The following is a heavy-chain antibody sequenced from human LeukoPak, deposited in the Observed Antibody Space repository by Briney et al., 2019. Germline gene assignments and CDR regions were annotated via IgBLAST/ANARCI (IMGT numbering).Heavy chain of an antibody. J-gene: IGHJ4*01. CDR2: IKEDGSEK. D-gene: IGHD3-16*01. Sequence: GGSLRLSCVASGFTFSNYWMSWVRQAPGKGLECVANIKEDGSEKYYVDSVKGRFTISRDNAKNSLYLQMNSLRAEDAAVYYCARQGDDYWGHGTLVTVSS. V-gene: IGHV3-7*01. CDR1: GFTFSNYW. CDR3: ARQGDDY.